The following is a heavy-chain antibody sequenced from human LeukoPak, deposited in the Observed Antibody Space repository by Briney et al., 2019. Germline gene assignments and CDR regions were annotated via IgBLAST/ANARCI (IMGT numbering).Heavy chain of an antibody. CDR3: ARLPTGYPNWFDP. D-gene: IGHD3-9*01. J-gene: IGHJ5*02. CDR1: GGSIISSSYN. V-gene: IGHV4-39*01. CDR2: IYHSGTT. Sequence: SETLSLTCAVSGGSIISSSYNWGWIRQPPGKGLEWIGTIYHSGTTYYNPSLKSRVTISVDTSKNQFFLKLSSVTAADTAEYYCARLPTGYPNWFDPWGQGSLVTVSS.